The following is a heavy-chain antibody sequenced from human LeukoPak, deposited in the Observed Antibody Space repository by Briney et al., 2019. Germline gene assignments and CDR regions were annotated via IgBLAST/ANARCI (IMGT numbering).Heavy chain of an antibody. CDR1: GGTFSSYA. V-gene: IGHV1-69*05. Sequence: ASVKFSCKASGGTFSSYAISWGRKAPGQGLEWMGRIIPIFGTSNYAQKFQGRVTITTDESTSTAYMELSSLRSEDTAVYYCARDQDYDFWSGSDYWGQGTLVTLSS. D-gene: IGHD3-3*01. J-gene: IGHJ4*02. CDR2: IIPIFGTS. CDR3: ARDQDYDFWSGSDY.